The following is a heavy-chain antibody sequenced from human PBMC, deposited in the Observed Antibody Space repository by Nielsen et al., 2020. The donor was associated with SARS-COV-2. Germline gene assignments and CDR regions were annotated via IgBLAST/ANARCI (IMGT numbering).Heavy chain of an antibody. Sequence: GESLKISCAASGFTFSSYSMNWVRQAPGKGLEWVSSISSSSYIYYADSVKGRFTISRDNAKNSLYLQMNSLRAEDTALYYCAKDWYYYDSSGSFDYWGQGTLVTVSS. D-gene: IGHD3-22*01. CDR1: GFTFSSYS. CDR2: ISSSSYI. J-gene: IGHJ4*02. V-gene: IGHV3-21*04. CDR3: AKDWYYYDSSGSFDY.